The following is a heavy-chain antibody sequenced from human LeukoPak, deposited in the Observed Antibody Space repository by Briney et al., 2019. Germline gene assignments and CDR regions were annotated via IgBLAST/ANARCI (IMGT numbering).Heavy chain of an antibody. CDR3: GRREQAFDI. V-gene: IGHV4-38-2*01. CDR1: GYSISSGYY. Sequence: SETLSLTCAVSGYSISSGYYWGWIRQPPGKRLEWIGSIYHSGSTYYNPSLKSRVTISVDTSKNQFSLKLSSVTAADTAVYYCGRREQAFDIWGQGTMVTVSS. CDR2: IYHSGST. J-gene: IGHJ3*02. D-gene: IGHD1-26*01.